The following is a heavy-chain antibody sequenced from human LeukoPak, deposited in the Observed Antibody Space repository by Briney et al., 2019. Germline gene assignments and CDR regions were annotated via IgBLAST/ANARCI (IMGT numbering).Heavy chain of an antibody. V-gene: IGHV1-69*06. J-gene: IGHJ5*02. CDR3: ARIVDTAMVVRFDP. D-gene: IGHD5-18*01. Sequence: ASVKVSCKASGGTFSSYAISWVRQAPGQGLEWMGGIIPIFGTANYAQKFQGRVAITADKSTSTAYMELSSLRSEDTAVYYCARIVDTAMVVRFDPWAREPWSPSPQ. CDR1: GGTFSSYA. CDR2: IIPIFGTA.